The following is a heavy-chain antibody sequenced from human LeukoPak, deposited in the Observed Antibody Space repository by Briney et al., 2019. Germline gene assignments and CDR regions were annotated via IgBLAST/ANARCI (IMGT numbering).Heavy chain of an antibody. CDR2: IRYDGSNK. CDR3: TSYQPYSGSS. J-gene: IGHJ5*02. Sequence: GGSLRLSCAASGFTFSSYGMHWVRQAPGKGLEWVAFIRYDGSNKYYADSVKGRFTISRDNSKNTLYLQMNSLKTEDTAVYYCTSYQPYSGSSWGQGTLVTVSS. V-gene: IGHV3-30*02. D-gene: IGHD1-26*01. CDR1: GFTFSSYG.